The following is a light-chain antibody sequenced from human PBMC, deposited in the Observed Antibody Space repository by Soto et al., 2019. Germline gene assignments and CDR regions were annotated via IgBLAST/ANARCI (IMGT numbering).Light chain of an antibody. CDR3: QQYDTSPRT. CDR2: GAS. Sequence: IGLTQSPGTLSLSPGERATLSCRASQSVSSSYLAWYQQKPGQAPRLLIYGASSRTTGNPDRFSGSGFGTDFTRTISRLKPEDLAVDYYQQYDTSPRTFGQGPKVEIK. J-gene: IGKJ1*01. V-gene: IGKV3-20*01. CDR1: QSVSSSY.